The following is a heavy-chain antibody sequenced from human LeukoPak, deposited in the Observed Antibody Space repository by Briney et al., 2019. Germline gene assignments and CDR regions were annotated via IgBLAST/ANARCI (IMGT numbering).Heavy chain of an antibody. D-gene: IGHD6-19*01. CDR1: GFTFSSYA. V-gene: IGHV3-23*01. CDR3: AKVKRVAGAFFDY. Sequence: PGGSLRLSCAASGFTFSSYAMSWVRQAPGKGLEWVSAISGSGGSTYCADSVKGRFTISRDNSKNTLYLQMNSLRAEDTAVYYCAKVKRVAGAFFDYWGQGTLVTVSS. J-gene: IGHJ4*02. CDR2: ISGSGGST.